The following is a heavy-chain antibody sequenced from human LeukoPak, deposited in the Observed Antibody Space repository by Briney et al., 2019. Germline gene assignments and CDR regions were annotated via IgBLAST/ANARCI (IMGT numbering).Heavy chain of an antibody. CDR1: GYTFTDYY. D-gene: IGHD4-23*01. J-gene: IGHJ6*02. CDR3: ARRADYRGRYYGMDV. Sequence: ASVRVSCKASGYTFTDYYIHWVRQAPGQGLEWMGWINTNSGGTNSPQKFQGRVTMTRATSISTAYVELSSLTSDDTAVYYCARRADYRGRYYGMDVWGQGTTVTVSS. V-gene: IGHV1-2*02. CDR2: INTNSGGT.